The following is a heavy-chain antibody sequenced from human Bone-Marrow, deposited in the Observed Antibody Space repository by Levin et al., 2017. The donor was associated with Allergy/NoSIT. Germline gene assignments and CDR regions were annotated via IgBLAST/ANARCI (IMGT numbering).Heavy chain of an antibody. CDR3: AKDFGISQYDYVWGNYPGLFDA. CDR2: ISGSGDNT. J-gene: IGHJ5*02. V-gene: IGHV3-23*01. Sequence: QPGGSLRLSCEASGFTFSTNAMGWVRQAPGKGLEWVASISGSGDNTQYADSVKGRFTISRDNSKNTVFLQMNSLRGEDTAVFYCAKDFGISQYDYVWGNYPGLFDAWGQGILVTVSS. D-gene: IGHD3-16*02. CDR1: GFTFSTNA.